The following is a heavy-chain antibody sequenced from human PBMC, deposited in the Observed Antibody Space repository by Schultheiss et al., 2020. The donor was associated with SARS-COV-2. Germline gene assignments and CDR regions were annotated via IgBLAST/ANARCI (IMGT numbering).Heavy chain of an antibody. J-gene: IGHJ4*02. CDR2: IHHSGGT. CDR1: GESFSAYY. D-gene: IGHD5-12*01. Sequence: LRLSCAVCGESFSAYYWGCIRQHPGKGLEWIGYIHHSGGTFYNPSLTSRTVMSVDKSKNQFSLTLRSVTVADTALYFCARYSDSDLNLDFWGQGTLVTVSS. V-gene: IGHV4-34*09. CDR3: ARYSDSDLNLDF.